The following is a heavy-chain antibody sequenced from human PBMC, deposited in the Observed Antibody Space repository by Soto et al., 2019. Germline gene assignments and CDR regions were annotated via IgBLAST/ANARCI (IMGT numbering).Heavy chain of an antibody. V-gene: IGHV4-39*01. CDR2: IHYRGST. J-gene: IGHJ4*02. D-gene: IGHD4-17*01. CDR3: ARLATTVSTPTY. Sequence: SETLSLTCAVSGGSVSVDSYYWAWIRQPPGKGLEWIATIHYRGSTYYATSLKSRVTISIDTSKNQFSLMLASVTATDTAFYTCARLATTVSTPTYWGQGTLVTVSS. CDR1: GGSVSVDSYY.